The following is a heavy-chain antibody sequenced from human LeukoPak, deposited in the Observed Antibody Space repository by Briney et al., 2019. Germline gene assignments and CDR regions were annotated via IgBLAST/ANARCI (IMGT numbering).Heavy chain of an antibody. CDR2: ITGASHST. J-gene: IGHJ4*02. Sequence: PGGSLRLSCAASGFTFGSYVMSWVRQAPGKGLEWVSAITGASHSTYNADSVKGRFTISRDNSKNTLYLQMNALRADDTAVYYCAKGSGPSWPYYFDYWGQGTPVTVSS. V-gene: IGHV3-23*01. CDR3: AKGSGPSWPYYFDY. CDR1: GFTFGSYV. D-gene: IGHD6-19*01.